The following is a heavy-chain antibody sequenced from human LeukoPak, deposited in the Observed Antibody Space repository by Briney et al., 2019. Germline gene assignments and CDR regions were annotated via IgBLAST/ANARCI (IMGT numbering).Heavy chain of an antibody. Sequence: PGGSLRLSCAASGFTFSSYSMNWVRQAPGKGLEWVSYISSSSSTIYYADSVKGRFTISRDTSNNTLYLHLNSLRAEDTAVYYCARDPFGGKIFDFWGQGTLVTVSS. CDR3: ARDPFGGKIFDF. CDR2: ISSSSSTI. V-gene: IGHV3-48*01. CDR1: GFTFSSYS. D-gene: IGHD3-10*01. J-gene: IGHJ4*02.